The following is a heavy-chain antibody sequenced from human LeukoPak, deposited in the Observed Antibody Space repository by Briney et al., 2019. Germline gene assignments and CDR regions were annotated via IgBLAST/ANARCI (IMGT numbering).Heavy chain of an antibody. V-gene: IGHV1-18*01. CDR2: ISAYNGNT. CDR1: GYTFTSYG. D-gene: IGHD6-13*01. CDR3: ARAREYSSSYDAFDI. Sequence: ASVKVSCKASGYTFTSYGISWVRQAPGQGLEWMGGISAYNGNTSYAQKLQGRVTMTTDTSTSTAYMELRSLRSDDTAVYYCARAREYSSSYDAFDIWGQGTMVTVSS. J-gene: IGHJ3*02.